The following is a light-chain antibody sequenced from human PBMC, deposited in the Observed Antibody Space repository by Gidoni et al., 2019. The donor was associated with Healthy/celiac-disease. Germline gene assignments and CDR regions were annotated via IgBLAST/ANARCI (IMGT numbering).Light chain of an antibody. CDR1: QSVSSSY. CDR3: QQYGSSPRT. V-gene: IGKV3-20*01. CDR2: GAS. J-gene: IGKJ3*01. Sequence: EIVLTQSPGTLSLSPGESATLSCRASQSVSSSYLAWYQQKPGQAPRILIYGASSRATGIPDRCSGSGSGTDFTLTISRLEPEDFAVYYCQQYGSSPRTFGPGTKVDIK.